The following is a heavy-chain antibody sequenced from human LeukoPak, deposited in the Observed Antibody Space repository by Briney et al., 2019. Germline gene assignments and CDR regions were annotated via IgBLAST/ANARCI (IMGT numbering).Heavy chain of an antibody. CDR1: GFTFSTYA. CDR2: ISATGGTT. J-gene: IGHJ6*02. D-gene: IGHD3-10*01. Sequence: PGGSLRLSCAASGFTFSTYAMSWVRQAPGKGLEWVSAISATGGTTYYADSVKGRFTISRDNSKNTLYLQMNSLRAEDTAVYYCAKDSTMGGSYYGMDVWGRGTTVTVSS. V-gene: IGHV3-23*01. CDR3: AKDSTMGGSYYGMDV.